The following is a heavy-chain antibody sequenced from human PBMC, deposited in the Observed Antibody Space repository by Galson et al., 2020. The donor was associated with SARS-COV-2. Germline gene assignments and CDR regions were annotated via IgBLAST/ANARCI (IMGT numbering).Heavy chain of an antibody. V-gene: IGHV3-48*02. Sequence: GGSLRLSCAASGFTFSSYSMNWVRQAPGKGLEWVSYISSSSSTIYYADSVKGRFTISRDNAKNSLYLQMNSLRDEDTAVYYCARAPPPLPAHGVWYFDLWGRGTLVTVSS. J-gene: IGHJ2*01. CDR3: ARAPPPLPAHGVWYFDL. D-gene: IGHD4-17*01. CDR1: GFTFSSYS. CDR2: ISSSSSTI.